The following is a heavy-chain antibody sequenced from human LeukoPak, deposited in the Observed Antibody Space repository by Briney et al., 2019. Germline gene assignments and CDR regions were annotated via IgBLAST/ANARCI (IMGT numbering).Heavy chain of an antibody. CDR3: ARNPVSRPDWYFDL. J-gene: IGHJ2*01. D-gene: IGHD1-14*01. CDR1: GGSISSYY. CDR2: IYYSGST. Sequence: PPETLSLTCTVSGGSISSYYWSWIRQPPGKGLEWIGYIYYSGSTNYNPSLKSRVTISVDTSKNQFSLKLSSVTAADTAVYYCARNPVSRPDWYFDLSGRGTLVTVSS. V-gene: IGHV4-59*01.